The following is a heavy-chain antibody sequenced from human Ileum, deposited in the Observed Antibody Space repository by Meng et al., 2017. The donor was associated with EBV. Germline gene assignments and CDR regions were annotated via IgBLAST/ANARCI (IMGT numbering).Heavy chain of an antibody. J-gene: IGHJ4*02. CDR3: ARGNKVSDRGFDY. V-gene: IGHV4-34*01. CDR1: GGSFSGYY. Sequence: QVQLQQWGAVLLKPSETLSLTCAVYGGSFSGYYWSWIRQPPGKGLEWIGEINHSGSTNYNPSLKNRVTISVDTSKNQFSLKLSSVTAADTAVYYCARGNKVSDRGFDYWGQGTLVTVSS. CDR2: INHSGST. D-gene: IGHD3-10*01.